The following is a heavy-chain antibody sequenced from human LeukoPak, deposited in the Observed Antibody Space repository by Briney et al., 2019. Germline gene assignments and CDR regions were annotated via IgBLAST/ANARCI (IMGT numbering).Heavy chain of an antibody. Sequence: PSETLSLTCAVYGGSFSSYYWGWIRQPPGKGLEWIGSIYYSGSTYYNPSLKSRVTISVDTSKNQFSLKLSSVTAADTAVYYCASFSPFYYYYGMDVWGQGTTVTVSS. V-gene: IGHV4-39*01. CDR2: IYYSGST. CDR1: GGSFSSYY. J-gene: IGHJ6*02. CDR3: ASFSPFYYYYGMDV.